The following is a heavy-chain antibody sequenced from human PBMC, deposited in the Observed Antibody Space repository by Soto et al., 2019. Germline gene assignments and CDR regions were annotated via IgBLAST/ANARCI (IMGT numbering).Heavy chain of an antibody. Sequence: QVQLVQSGAEVKKPGSSVKVSCKASGGTFSSYAISWVRQAPGQGLEWMGGIIPIFGTANYAQKFQGRVTITADESTRPGYMELRRLRSEDTAVYYCARGRPLIAAAGPSGGGSGYYYGMDVWGQGTTVTVSS. J-gene: IGHJ6*02. CDR1: GGTFSSYA. D-gene: IGHD6-13*01. CDR2: IIPIFGTA. CDR3: ARGRPLIAAAGPSGGGSGYYYGMDV. V-gene: IGHV1-69*01.